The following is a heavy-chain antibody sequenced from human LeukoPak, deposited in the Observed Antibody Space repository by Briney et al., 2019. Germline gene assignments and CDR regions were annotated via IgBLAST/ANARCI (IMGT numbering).Heavy chain of an antibody. V-gene: IGHV4-34*01. J-gene: IGHJ4*02. CDR2: INHSGST. CDR1: GFTFSNYV. CDR3: ASFSGGLDY. Sequence: GSLRLSCAASGFTFSNYVMSWIRQPPGKGLEWIGEINHSGSTNYNPSLKSRVTISVDTSKNQFSLKLSSVTAADTAVYYRASFSGGLDYWGQGTLVTVSS. D-gene: IGHD2-15*01.